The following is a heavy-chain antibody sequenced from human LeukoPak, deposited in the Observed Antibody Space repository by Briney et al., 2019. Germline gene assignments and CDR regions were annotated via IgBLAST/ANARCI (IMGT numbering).Heavy chain of an antibody. J-gene: IGHJ6*03. V-gene: IGHV1-69*05. D-gene: IGHD2-2*01. CDR3: ALGSHNIVVVPAAMAYYYYYMDV. CDR2: IIPIFGTA. CDR1: GGTFSSYA. Sequence: SVKVSCKASGGTFSSYAISWVRQAPGQGLEWMGGIIPIFGTANYAQKFQGRVTITTDESTSTAYMELSSLRSEDTAVYYCALGSHNIVVVPAAMAYYYYYMDVWGKGTTVTVSS.